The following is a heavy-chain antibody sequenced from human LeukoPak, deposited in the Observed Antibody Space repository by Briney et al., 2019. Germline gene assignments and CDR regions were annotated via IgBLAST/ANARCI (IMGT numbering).Heavy chain of an antibody. CDR2: IYYSGST. CDR3: ARDVVGIAAAGWFDP. D-gene: IGHD6-13*01. V-gene: IGHV4-39*07. J-gene: IGHJ5*02. CDR1: GGSISSSSYY. Sequence: SETLSLTCTVSGGSISSSSYYWGWIRQPPGKGLEWIGSIYYSGSTYYNPSLKSRVTISVDTSKNQFSLKLSSVTAADTAVYSCARDVVGIAAAGWFDPWGQGTLVTVSS.